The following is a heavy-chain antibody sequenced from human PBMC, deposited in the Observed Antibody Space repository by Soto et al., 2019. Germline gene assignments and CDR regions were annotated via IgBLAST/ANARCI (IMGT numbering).Heavy chain of an antibody. Sequence: QVQLVESGGGVVQPGRSLRLSCAATGFTFSSYNMHWVRQAPGKGLEWVAVMSYEGTNKYYADSVKGRFTISRDNSKNTLYLQMKSLRVEDTAVYYCAKDRERMDLPDYWGQGTLVTVSS. V-gene: IGHV3-30*18. CDR1: GFTFSSYN. D-gene: IGHD1-1*01. CDR3: AKDRERMDLPDY. CDR2: MSYEGTNK. J-gene: IGHJ4*02.